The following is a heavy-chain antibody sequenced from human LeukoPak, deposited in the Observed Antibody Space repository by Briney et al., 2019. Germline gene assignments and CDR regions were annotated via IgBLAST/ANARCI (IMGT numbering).Heavy chain of an antibody. V-gene: IGHV3-33*01. CDR3: AGSYYYDSSGYLS. D-gene: IGHD3-22*01. CDR2: IWYDGSNK. CDR1: GFTFSSYG. J-gene: IGHJ4*02. Sequence: PGGSLRLSCAASGFTFSSYGMHWVRQAPGKGLEGVAVIWYDGSNKYYADSVKGRFTISRDNSKNTLYLQMNSLRAEDTAVYYCAGSYYYDSSGYLSWGQGTLVTVSS.